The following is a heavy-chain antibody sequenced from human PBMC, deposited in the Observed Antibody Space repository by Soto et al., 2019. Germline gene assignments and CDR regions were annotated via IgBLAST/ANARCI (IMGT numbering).Heavy chain of an antibody. J-gene: IGHJ5*01. Sequence: GGSLRLSCAASGFSFDDYTMNWVRQAPGKGLEWVSLIRWDASRTYYADSVKGRFTISRDNSKNSLYLQMNSLRPEDTALYYFAKTGGRYFDWALFDSWGQGALVIVSA. V-gene: IGHV3-43*01. CDR1: GFSFDDYT. CDR2: IRWDASRT. CDR3: AKTGGRYFDWALFDS. D-gene: IGHD3-9*01.